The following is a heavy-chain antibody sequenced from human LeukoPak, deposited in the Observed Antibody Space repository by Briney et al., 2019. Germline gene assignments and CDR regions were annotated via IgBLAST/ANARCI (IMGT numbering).Heavy chain of an antibody. V-gene: IGHV1-69*13. J-gene: IGHJ4*02. CDR2: ITPMFGTA. D-gene: IGHD3-22*01. CDR1: GGTFSSYA. CDR3: VRDGSYYDSSGYYYLY. Sequence: GASVKVSCKASGGTFSSYAISWVRQAPGQGLEWMGGITPMFGTANYAQKFQGRVTITADESTSTAYMELSSLRSEDTAVYYCVRDGSYYDSSGYYYLYWGQGTPVTVSS.